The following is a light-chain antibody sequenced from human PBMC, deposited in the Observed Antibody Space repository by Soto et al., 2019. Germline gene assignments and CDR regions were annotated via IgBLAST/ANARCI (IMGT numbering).Light chain of an antibody. CDR3: QQYNNWPPWT. Sequence: EIVMTQSPDTLSVSPGERATLSCRASQSVRSNLAWYQQKPAQAPRLLIYGASTRATGIPARFSGSGSGTEFTLTISSLQFEDFAVYYCQQYNNWPPWTFGQGTKVENK. V-gene: IGKV3-15*01. J-gene: IGKJ1*01. CDR2: GAS. CDR1: QSVRSN.